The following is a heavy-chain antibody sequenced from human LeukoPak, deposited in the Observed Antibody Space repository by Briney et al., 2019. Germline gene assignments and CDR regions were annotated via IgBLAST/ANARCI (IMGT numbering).Heavy chain of an antibody. J-gene: IGHJ4*02. D-gene: IGHD2-2*01. CDR2: INHSGST. V-gene: IGHV4-39*07. Sequence: SETLSLTCTVSGGSISSSSYYWGWIRQPPGKGLEWIGEINHSGSTNYSPSLKSRVTISVDTSKNQFSLKLSSVTAADTAVYYCARGVGPRYCSSTSCYGYYFDYWGQGTLVTVSS. CDR3: ARGVGPRYCSSTSCYGYYFDY. CDR1: GGSISSSSYY.